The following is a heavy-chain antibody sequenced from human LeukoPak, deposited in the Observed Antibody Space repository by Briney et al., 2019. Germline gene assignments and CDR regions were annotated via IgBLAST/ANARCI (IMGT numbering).Heavy chain of an antibody. J-gene: IGHJ4*02. Sequence: EGSLRLSCAASGFTFSSYAMSWVRQAPGKGLEWVSAISGSGGSTYYADSVKGRFTISRDNSKNTLYLQMNSLRAEDTAVYYCAKGGHPRGYSYGIFDYWGQGTLVTVSS. V-gene: IGHV3-23*01. CDR3: AKGGHPRGYSYGIFDY. D-gene: IGHD5-18*01. CDR2: ISGSGGST. CDR1: GFTFSSYA.